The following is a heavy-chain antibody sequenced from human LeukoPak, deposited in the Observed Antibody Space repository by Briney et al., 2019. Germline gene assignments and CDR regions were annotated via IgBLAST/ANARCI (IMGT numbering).Heavy chain of an antibody. D-gene: IGHD3-10*01. CDR1: SGLISRTTNY. CDR2: IYYSGST. CDR3: ARGYYASGSAFDF. Sequence: SGTLSLTCTVSSGLISRTTNYWGWIRQPPGKGLEWIGSIYYSGSTHYNPSLKSRVTISLDTSKNHFSLRLTSVTAADTAVYYCARGYYASGSAFDFWGQGTLVTVSS. J-gene: IGHJ4*02. V-gene: IGHV4-39*02.